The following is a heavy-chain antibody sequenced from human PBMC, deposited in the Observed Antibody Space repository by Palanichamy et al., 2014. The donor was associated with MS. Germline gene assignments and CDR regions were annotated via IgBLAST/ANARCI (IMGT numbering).Heavy chain of an antibody. Sequence: EERLLESGGGLVQPGGSLRLSCAASGFIFRSYGMNWVRQAPGKGLEWVSGISGSGGTTHYADSVKGRFTISRDNAKDTPYVQMNGLRDEDSAVYYCAKEDSSGWYGKWFDPWGQGTLVTVSS. CDR3: AKEDSSGWYGKWFDP. CDR1: GFIFRSYG. D-gene: IGHD3-22*01. V-gene: IGHV3-23*01. CDR2: ISGSGGTT. J-gene: IGHJ5*02.